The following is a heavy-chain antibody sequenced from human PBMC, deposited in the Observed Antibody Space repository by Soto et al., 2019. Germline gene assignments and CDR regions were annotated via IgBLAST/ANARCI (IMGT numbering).Heavy chain of an antibody. J-gene: IGHJ3*02. CDR2: IRSDGANT. V-gene: IGHV3-23*01. D-gene: IGHD6-19*01. CDR3: AESGGWYDDLDI. Sequence: EVQVSESGGGLVQPGGSLRLSCVGSGFTFSSYAMNWVRQAPGKGLEWVSTIRSDGANTYSAESVKGRFTISRDNFNNTLYLQMDRLRAEDTAVYYCAESGGWYDDLDIWGQGTMVTVAS. CDR1: GFTFSSYA.